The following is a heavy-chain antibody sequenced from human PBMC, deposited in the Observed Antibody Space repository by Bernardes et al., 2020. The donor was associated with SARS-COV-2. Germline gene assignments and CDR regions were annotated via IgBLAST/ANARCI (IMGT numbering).Heavy chain of an antibody. Sequence: GSLRLSCAASGFTFSSYSMNWVRQAPGKGLEWVSSISSSSSYIYYADSVKGRFTISRDNAKNSLYLQMNSLRAEDTAVYYCARDDSYYYYYYMDVWGKGTTVTVSS. J-gene: IGHJ6*03. CDR2: ISSSSSYI. CDR1: GFTFSSYS. CDR3: ARDDSYYYYYYMDV. D-gene: IGHD3-22*01. V-gene: IGHV3-21*01.